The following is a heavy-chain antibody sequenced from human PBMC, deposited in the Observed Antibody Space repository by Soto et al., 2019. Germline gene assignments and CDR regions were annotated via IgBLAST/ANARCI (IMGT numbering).Heavy chain of an antibody. V-gene: IGHV1-8*01. CDR3: XXXXXSPDY. Sequence: QVQLVQSGPEVKKPGASVKVSCKASGYTFTTYDFNWVRQAPGQGLEWMGWLNPKSGMTGSAQKFQGRVTMTRDSSISXVYXXXSXXXXEXXXXXXXXXXXXSPDYWGQGTLVTVSS. J-gene: IGHJ4*02. CDR2: LNPKSGMT. CDR1: GYTFTTYD.